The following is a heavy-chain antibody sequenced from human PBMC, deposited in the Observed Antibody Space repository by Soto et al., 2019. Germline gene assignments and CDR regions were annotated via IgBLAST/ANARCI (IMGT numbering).Heavy chain of an antibody. CDR1: GFSLRARGVG. V-gene: IGHV2-5*01. J-gene: IGHJ5*02. D-gene: IGHD3-3*01. CDR2: NYWNDDK. CDR3: AHRGYNFGSDDSNWFDP. Sequence: QITLKESGPTLVKPTETLTLTCTLSGFSLRARGVGVGWIRHPPGKALEGLALNYWNDDKRYSPSQKSRLTITTDTSKNQVVLTMTNMDTVDTATYYCAHRGYNFGSDDSNWFDPWGQGTQVTVSS.